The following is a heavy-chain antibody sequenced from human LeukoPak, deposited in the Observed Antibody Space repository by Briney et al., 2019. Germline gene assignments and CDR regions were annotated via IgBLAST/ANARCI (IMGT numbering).Heavy chain of an antibody. CDR1: GFGFGDFG. Sequence: PGGSLRLTCVGSGFGFGDFGMSWVRQAPGKGLEWVSYSADGSTTEYYADSVKGRFIISRDNAKKSLYLKMNSLRVEDTAVYYCARRSLEGFDYWGQGTLVTVSS. D-gene: IGHD3-16*02. CDR3: ARRSLEGFDY. V-gene: IGHV3-48*04. CDR2: SADGSTTE. J-gene: IGHJ4*02.